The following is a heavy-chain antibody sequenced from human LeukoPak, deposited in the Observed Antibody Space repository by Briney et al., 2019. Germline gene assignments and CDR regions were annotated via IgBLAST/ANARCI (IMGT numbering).Heavy chain of an antibody. CDR3: AHSSGWYYPFDY. D-gene: IGHD6-19*01. V-gene: IGHV3-9*01. Sequence: GRSLRLSFAASGFTFDDYAMHWVRQAPGKGLEWVSGISWNSGSIGYADSVKGRFTISRDNAKNSLYLQMNSLRAEDTALYYCAHSSGWYYPFDYWGQGTLVTVSS. CDR1: GFTFDDYA. CDR2: ISWNSGSI. J-gene: IGHJ4*02.